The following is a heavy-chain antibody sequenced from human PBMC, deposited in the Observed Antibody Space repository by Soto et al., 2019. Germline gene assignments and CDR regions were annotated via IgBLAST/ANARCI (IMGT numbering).Heavy chain of an antibody. CDR2: IYSAGNT. D-gene: IGHD5-12*01. Sequence: SLRLSCAASGFSVSNNYMGWVRQAPGKGLEWVSVIYSAGNTDYADSVKGRFTISRDNSKNMLYLQMNSLRAEDTAVYYCVSPRYSGYSCFNYWGQGSPVTVSS. V-gene: IGHV3-66*01. CDR1: GFSVSNNY. CDR3: VSPRYSGYSCFNY. J-gene: IGHJ4*02.